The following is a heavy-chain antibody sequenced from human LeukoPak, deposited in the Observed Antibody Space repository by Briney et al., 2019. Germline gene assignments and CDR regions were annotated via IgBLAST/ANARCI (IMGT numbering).Heavy chain of an antibody. CDR3: AGGYYYDSSGYHPLDY. D-gene: IGHD3-22*01. CDR1: GFTFSSYA. J-gene: IGHJ4*02. CDR2: ISYDGSNK. V-gene: IGHV3-30-3*01. Sequence: GGSLRLSCAASGFTFSSYAMHWVRQAPGKGLEWVAVISYDGSNKYYADSVKGRFTISRDNSKNTLYLQMNSLRAEDTAVYYCAGGYYYDSSGYHPLDYWGQGTLVTVSS.